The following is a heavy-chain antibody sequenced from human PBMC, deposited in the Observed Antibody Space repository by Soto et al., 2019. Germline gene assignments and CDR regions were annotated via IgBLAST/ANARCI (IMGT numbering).Heavy chain of an antibody. CDR1: GYTFTSHG. CDR3: ARSPMAPATVDY. Sequence: GASVKVSCKASGYTFTSHGFTWVRQAPGQGLEWMGWISIYNGNTHYAQKFQGRLTLTTDTSTSTAYMELRSLTSDDTAVYFCARSPMAPATVDYWGQGTLVTVSS. CDR2: ISIYNGNT. D-gene: IGHD6-13*01. J-gene: IGHJ4*02. V-gene: IGHV1-18*01.